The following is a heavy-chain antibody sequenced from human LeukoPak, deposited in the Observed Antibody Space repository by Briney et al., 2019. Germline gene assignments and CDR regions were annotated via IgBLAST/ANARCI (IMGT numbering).Heavy chain of an antibody. J-gene: IGHJ3*01. D-gene: IGHD3-16*01. CDR2: IYYSGST. Sequence: PSETLSLTCTVSGGSISSYYWSWIRQPPGKGLEWIGYIYYSGSTNYNPSLKSRVTISVDTSKNQFSLKLTSVTAADTAVYFCARDDYGVFDAFDVWGQGTLVTVSS. V-gene: IGHV4-59*08. CDR1: GGSISSYY. CDR3: ARDDYGVFDAFDV.